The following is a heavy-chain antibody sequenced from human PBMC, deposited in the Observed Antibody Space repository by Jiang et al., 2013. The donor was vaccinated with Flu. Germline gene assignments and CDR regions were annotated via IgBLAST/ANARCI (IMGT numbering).Heavy chain of an antibody. D-gene: IGHD3-10*01. Sequence: CGAEVKKPGASVKVSCKVSGYTLTELSMHWVRQAPGKGLEWMGGFDPEDGETIYAQKFQGRVTMTEDTSTDTAYMELSSLRSEDTAVYYCATPPLWFGERSQSYYYYGMDVWGQGT. CDR3: ATPPLWFGERSQSYYYYGMDV. CDR1: GYTLTELS. CDR2: FDPEDGET. V-gene: IGHV1-24*01. J-gene: IGHJ6*02.